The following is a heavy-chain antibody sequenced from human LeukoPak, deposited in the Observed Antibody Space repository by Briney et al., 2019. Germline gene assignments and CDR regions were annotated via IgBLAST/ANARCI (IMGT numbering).Heavy chain of an antibody. V-gene: IGHV3-30*02. D-gene: IGHD4-17*01. J-gene: IGHJ4*02. Sequence: GGSLRLSCAASGFTFSDFGMHWVRQAPGKGLEWVALIRSDGSNKYYAESVKGRFTISRDSSKNTLFLQMNSLRVEDTAVYYCAKDRDDYGNDCXGQGVXVTVST. CDR1: GFTFSDFG. CDR3: AKDRDDYGNDC. CDR2: IRSDGSNK.